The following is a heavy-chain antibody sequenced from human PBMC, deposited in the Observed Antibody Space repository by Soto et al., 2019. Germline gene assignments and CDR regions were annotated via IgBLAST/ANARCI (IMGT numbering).Heavy chain of an antibody. CDR2: IYWDDDK. J-gene: IGHJ4*02. D-gene: IGHD4-17*01. CDR1: GFSLSTSGVG. CDR3: ALSLEADSGHYAPSAY. V-gene: IGHV2-5*02. Sequence: QITLKESGPTLVKPTQTLTLTCTFSGFSLSTSGVGVGWIRQPPGKALEWLALIYWDDDKRYSPSLKSRLTITQATSKNQVVLTMPHTHPVDTATYYCALSLEADSGHYAPSAYLGQGTLVTVSS.